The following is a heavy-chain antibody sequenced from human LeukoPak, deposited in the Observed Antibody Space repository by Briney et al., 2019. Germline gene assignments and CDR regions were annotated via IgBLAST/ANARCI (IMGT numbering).Heavy chain of an antibody. D-gene: IGHD4-17*01. V-gene: IGHV3-23*01. Sequence: GGSLRLSCAASGFTFSNYGKNWVRQAPGKGLEWVSVISSGGNTYYADSVKGRFTISRDNSKNTLYLQMNSLRAEDTAVYYCARTLYGDYGDYWGQGTLVTVSS. CDR3: ARTLYGDYGDY. CDR1: GFTFSNYG. J-gene: IGHJ4*02. CDR2: ISSGGNT.